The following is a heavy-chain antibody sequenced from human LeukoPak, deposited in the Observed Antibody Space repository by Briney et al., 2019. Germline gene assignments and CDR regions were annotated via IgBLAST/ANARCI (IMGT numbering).Heavy chain of an antibody. CDR2: IYHTVST. CDR1: GYSIDDGYY. D-gene: IGHD1-1*01. V-gene: IGHV4-38-2*02. Sequence: SETLSLTCTVSGYSIDDGYYWGWIRQPPGKGLEWIGIIYHTVSTYYKPSLKSRVTLSLDTSKNHFTLRLNSVTAADTALYYCARHNIAENFFDPWGQGTLVTVSS. J-gene: IGHJ5*02. CDR3: ARHNIAENFFDP.